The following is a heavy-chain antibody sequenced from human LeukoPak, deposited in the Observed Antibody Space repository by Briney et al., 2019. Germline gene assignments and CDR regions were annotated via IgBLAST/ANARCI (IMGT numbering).Heavy chain of an antibody. V-gene: IGHV4-30-2*01. D-gene: IGHD6-13*01. Sequence: PSETLPLTCAVSGGSISSGGYSWSWIRQPPGKGLEWIGYIYHSGSTYYNPSLKSRVTISVDRSKNQFSLKLSSVTAADTAVYYCAKIMRRQQLARLGVLDYWGQGTLVTVSS. CDR2: IYHSGST. J-gene: IGHJ4*02. CDR1: GGSISSGGYS. CDR3: AKIMRRQQLARLGVLDY.